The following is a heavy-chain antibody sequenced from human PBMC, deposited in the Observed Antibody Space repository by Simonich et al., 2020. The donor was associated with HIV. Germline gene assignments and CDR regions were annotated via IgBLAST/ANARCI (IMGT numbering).Heavy chain of an antibody. D-gene: IGHD6-13*01. J-gene: IGHJ1*01. CDR3: ARLTAGGLGEYFQH. Sequence: QVQLQQWGAGLLKPSETLSLPCAVYGGSFSGYYWSGIRQAPGKGLEWIGEINHRGSTNYNPSLKSRVTISVDTSKNQFSLKLSSVTAADTAVYYCARLTAGGLGEYFQHWGQCTLVTVSS. V-gene: IGHV4-34*01. CDR1: GGSFSGYY. CDR2: INHRGST.